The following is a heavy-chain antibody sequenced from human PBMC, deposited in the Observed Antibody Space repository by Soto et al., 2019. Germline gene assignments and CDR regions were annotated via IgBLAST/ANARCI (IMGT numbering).Heavy chain of an antibody. J-gene: IGHJ1*01. CDR2: IIGSGGST. CDR3: AKGSIGRDGYKVRYFQH. V-gene: IGHV3-23*01. D-gene: IGHD5-12*01. Sequence: GGSLRLSCAASGFTFSSYAMSWVRQAPGKGLEWVSAIIGSGGSTYYADSVKGRFTISRDNSKNTLYLQMNSLRAEDTAVYYCAKGSIGRDGYKVRYFQHWGQGTLVTVSS. CDR1: GFTFSSYA.